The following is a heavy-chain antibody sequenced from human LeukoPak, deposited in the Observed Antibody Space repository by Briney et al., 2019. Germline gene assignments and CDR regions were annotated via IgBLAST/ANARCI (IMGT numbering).Heavy chain of an antibody. CDR2: ISGTGGST. J-gene: IGHJ4*02. CDR3: AKWGGSGSYYEDFDY. V-gene: IGHV3-23*01. CDR1: GFTFSTYA. Sequence: PTGGSLRLSCAASGFTFSTYAMNWVRQAPGKGLEWVSAISGTGGSTYSADSVKGRFTISRDNSKNTLYLQMNSLRAEDTAVYYCAKWGGSGSYYEDFDYWGQGTLVTVSS. D-gene: IGHD3-10*01.